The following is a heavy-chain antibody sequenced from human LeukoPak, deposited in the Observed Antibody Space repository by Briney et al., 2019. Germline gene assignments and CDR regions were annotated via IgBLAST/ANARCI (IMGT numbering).Heavy chain of an antibody. V-gene: IGHV5-51*01. J-gene: IGHJ4*02. CDR3: ARRKGDGYNSPFDY. CDR2: IVAAGSDT. Sequence: GESLKISCRGSGYSFPNYWIGWVRQMPRQGLEWMGIIVAAGSDTRYSPAFQGQVPISADKSLNPAYLQWTSLKASDTAMYYCARRKGDGYNSPFDYRGQGTLVSVAS. CDR1: GYSFPNYW. D-gene: IGHD5-24*01.